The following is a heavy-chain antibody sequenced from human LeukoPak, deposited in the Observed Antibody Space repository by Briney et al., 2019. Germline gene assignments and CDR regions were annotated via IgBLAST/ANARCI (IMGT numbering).Heavy chain of an antibody. J-gene: IGHJ4*02. CDR2: ISAYNGNT. CDR1: GYTFTNYG. CDR3: ARTSSGYYYVDY. Sequence: ASVKVSCKASGYTFTNYGISWVRQAPGQGLEWMGWISAYNGNTNCAQRLQGRVTMTTDTSTSTAYMELRSLRSDDTAVYYCARTSSGYYYVDYWGQGTLVTVSS. D-gene: IGHD3-22*01. V-gene: IGHV1-18*01.